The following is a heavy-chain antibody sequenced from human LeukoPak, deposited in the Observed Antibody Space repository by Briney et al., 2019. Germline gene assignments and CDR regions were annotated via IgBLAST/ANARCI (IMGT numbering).Heavy chain of an antibody. Sequence: SETLSLTCTVSGGSISSYYWSWIRQPPGKGLEWIGEINHSGSTNYNPSLKSRVTTSVDTSKNQFSLKLSSVTAADTAVYYCARAPYYDFWSGSNGGFDYWGQGTLVTVSS. CDR1: GGSISSYY. V-gene: IGHV4-34*01. CDR3: ARAPYYDFWSGSNGGFDY. D-gene: IGHD3-3*01. CDR2: INHSGST. J-gene: IGHJ4*02.